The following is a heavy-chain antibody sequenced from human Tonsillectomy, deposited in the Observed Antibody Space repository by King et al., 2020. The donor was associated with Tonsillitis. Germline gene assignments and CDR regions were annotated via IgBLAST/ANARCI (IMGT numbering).Heavy chain of an antibody. CDR3: ARITPSYYYDSTKYYFDY. Sequence: LQLQESGPGLEKPSETLSLTCTVSGGSISSSSYYWGWIRQPPGKGLEWIGSIYYRGSTYYNPSLKSRVTLSVDTSKNQFSLKLNSVTAADTAVYYCARITPSYYYDSTKYYFDYWGQGTLVTVSS. D-gene: IGHD3-22*01. CDR1: GGSISSSSYY. V-gene: IGHV4-39*01. J-gene: IGHJ4*02. CDR2: IYYRGST.